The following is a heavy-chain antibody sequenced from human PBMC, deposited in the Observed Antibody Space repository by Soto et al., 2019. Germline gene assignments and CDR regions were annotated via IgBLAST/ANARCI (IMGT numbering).Heavy chain of an antibody. CDR2: IYPGDSDT. CDR3: ARPVTEGMATLYFDY. D-gene: IGHD5-12*01. CDR1: GYSFTSYW. J-gene: IGHJ4*02. V-gene: IGHV5-51*01. Sequence: EVQLVQSGAEVKKPGESLKISCKGSGYSFTSYWIGWVRQMPGKGLEWMGIIYPGDSDTRYSPSFKGQVTISADKSISTAYLQWSSLKASDTAMYYCARPVTEGMATLYFDYWGQGTLVTVSS.